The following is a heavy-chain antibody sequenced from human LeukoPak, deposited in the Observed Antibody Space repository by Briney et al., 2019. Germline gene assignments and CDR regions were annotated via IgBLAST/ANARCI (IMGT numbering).Heavy chain of an antibody. D-gene: IGHD5-12*01. CDR1: GFTFSSYG. CDR2: IRYDGSKK. Sequence: GGSLRLSCAASGFTFSSYGMHWVRQAPGKGLEGVAFIRYDGSKKYYADSVKGRFTISRDNSKNTLYLQMNSLRAEDTAVYYCAKDNGIVAPSIPLDYWGQGTLVTVSS. V-gene: IGHV3-30*02. CDR3: AKDNGIVAPSIPLDY. J-gene: IGHJ4*02.